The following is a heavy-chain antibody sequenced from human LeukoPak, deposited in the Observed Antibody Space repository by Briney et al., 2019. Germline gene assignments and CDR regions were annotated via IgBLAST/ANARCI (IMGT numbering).Heavy chain of an antibody. D-gene: IGHD3-22*01. CDR1: GYTFTSYG. Sequence: ASVKVSCKASGYTFTSYGISWVRQAPGQGLEWMGWISAYNGNTNYAQKLQGRVTMTTDTSTSTAYMELRSLRSDDTAVYYCARDLRRYYYDSSGYVDYWGQGTLVTVSS. CDR3: ARDLRRYYYDSSGYVDY. J-gene: IGHJ4*02. V-gene: IGHV1-18*01. CDR2: ISAYNGNT.